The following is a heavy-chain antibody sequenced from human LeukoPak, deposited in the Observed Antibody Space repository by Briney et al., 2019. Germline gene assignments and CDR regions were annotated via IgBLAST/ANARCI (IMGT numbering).Heavy chain of an antibody. CDR3: ARDSDYYSSGWSPWDY. CDR2: ISSSSYI. V-gene: IGHV3-21*04. CDR1: GFTFSTYS. J-gene: IGHJ4*02. D-gene: IGHD6-19*01. Sequence: GGSLRLSCAASGFTFSTYSMNWVRQAPGKGLEWVSSISSSSYIYYADSVKGRFTISRDNARNSLYPQMKSLRAEDTALYYCARDSDYYSSGWSPWDYWGQGTLVTVSS.